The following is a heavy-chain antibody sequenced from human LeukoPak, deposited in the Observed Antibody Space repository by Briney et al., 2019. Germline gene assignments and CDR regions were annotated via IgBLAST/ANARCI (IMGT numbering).Heavy chain of an antibody. Sequence: ASVKVSCKASGYTFTNYYIHWVRQAPGQGLEWMGIINPTGDSTTYAQKFQGRVTMTRDTSTNTVYMELCSLRSDDTAVYYCARHPSPQLHHFDYWGQGTLVTVSS. D-gene: IGHD2-2*01. CDR1: GYTFTNYY. CDR3: ARHPSPQLHHFDY. CDR2: INPTGDST. V-gene: IGHV1-46*01. J-gene: IGHJ4*02.